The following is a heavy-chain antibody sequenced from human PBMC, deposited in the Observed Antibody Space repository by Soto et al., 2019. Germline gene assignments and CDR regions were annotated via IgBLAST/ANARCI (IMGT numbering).Heavy chain of an antibody. J-gene: IGHJ4*02. Sequence: GGSLRLSCAASGFTFSSYGMHWVRQAPGKGLEWVAVIWYDGSNKYYADSVKGRFTISRDNSKNTLYLQMNSMRAEDTAVYYCARDGNYYDSSGYPHWGQGTLVTVSS. D-gene: IGHD3-22*01. CDR2: IWYDGSNK. V-gene: IGHV3-33*01. CDR1: GFTFSSYG. CDR3: ARDGNYYDSSGYPH.